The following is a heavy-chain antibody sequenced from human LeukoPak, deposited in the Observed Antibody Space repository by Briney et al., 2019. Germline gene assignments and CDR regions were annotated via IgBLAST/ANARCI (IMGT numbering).Heavy chain of an antibody. V-gene: IGHV1-2*02. CDR3: ARVHGSASVTYHYNGMDV. J-gene: IGHJ6*02. Sequence: ASVRVSCKASGYTFSTYYTQWVRQAPGQGLEWMGWINPNSGGTSYAQKFQGRVTMTRDTSISTAYMELSRLRSDDTAVYYCARVHGSASVTYHYNGMDVWGQGTTVTVPS. CDR2: INPNSGGT. D-gene: IGHD3-10*01. CDR1: GYTFSTYY.